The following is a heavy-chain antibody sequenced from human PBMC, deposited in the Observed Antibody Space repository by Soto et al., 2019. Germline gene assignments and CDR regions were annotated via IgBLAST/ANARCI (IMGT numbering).Heavy chain of an antibody. D-gene: IGHD2-21*01. V-gene: IGHV1-69*01. CDR1: GDTFNNYA. CDR2: TIPLFPTA. CDR3: ARGAYDTDCYSNHGMDG. Sequence: QVQLVQSGAEVKKPGSSVKVSCKASGDTFNNYAFSWVRQAPGQGLEWMGGTIPLFPTANYAQNFQGRITITADESTSTASMELRSLASEDTAVYYCARGAYDTDCYSNHGMDGWGQGTTVTVS. J-gene: IGHJ6*02.